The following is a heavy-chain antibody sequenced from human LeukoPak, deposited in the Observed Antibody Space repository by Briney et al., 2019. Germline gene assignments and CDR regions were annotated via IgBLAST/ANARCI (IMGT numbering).Heavy chain of an antibody. CDR3: ARDVPPGY. CDR2: IYSGGST. V-gene: IGHV3-66*01. Sequence: GALRLSCAASGFTFSNYAMSWVRQAPGKGLEWVSVIYSGGSTYYADSVKGRFTISRDNSKNTLYLQMNSLRAEDTAVYYCARDVPPGYWGQGTLVTVSS. CDR1: GFTFSNYA. J-gene: IGHJ4*02.